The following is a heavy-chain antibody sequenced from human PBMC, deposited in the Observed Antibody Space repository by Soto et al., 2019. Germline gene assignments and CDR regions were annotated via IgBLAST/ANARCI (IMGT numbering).Heavy chain of an antibody. CDR2: INAGNGNT. V-gene: IGHV1-3*01. CDR1: GYTFTSYA. Sequence: QVQLVQSGAEVKKPGASVKVSCKASGYTFTSYAMHWVRQAPGQRLEWMGWINAGNGNTKYSQKFQGRVTITRDTSASTAYMELSSLRSEDTAVYYCARVGLWFGESNNWFDPWGQGTLVTVSS. CDR3: ARVGLWFGESNNWFDP. D-gene: IGHD3-10*01. J-gene: IGHJ5*02.